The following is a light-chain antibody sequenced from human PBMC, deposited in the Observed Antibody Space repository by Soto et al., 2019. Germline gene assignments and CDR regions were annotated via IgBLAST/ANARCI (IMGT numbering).Light chain of an antibody. CDR2: DTS. Sequence: EIVLTQSPGTLSLSPGERGTLSCRASQSVRDNYFAWYQQKPGQAPSLLIYDTSRRATGVPDRFTGSGSGTDFALTISRVEAEDFAKYFCQQYGDSPGTFGQGTKVEIK. J-gene: IGKJ1*01. CDR3: QQYGDSPGT. V-gene: IGKV3-20*01. CDR1: QSVRDNY.